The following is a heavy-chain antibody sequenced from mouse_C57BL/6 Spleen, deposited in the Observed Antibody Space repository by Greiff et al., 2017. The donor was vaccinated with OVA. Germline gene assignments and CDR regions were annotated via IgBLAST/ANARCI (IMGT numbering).Heavy chain of an antibody. D-gene: IGHD1-1*01. CDR2: IYPGSGNT. J-gene: IGHJ4*01. CDR1: GYTFTDYY. CDR3: ARSDYYGTGPYYAMDY. Sequence: VKLMESGAELVRPGASVKLSCKASGYTFTDYYINWVKQRPGQGLEWIARIYPGSGNTYYNEKFKGKATLTAEKSSSTAYMQLSSLTSEDSAVYFCARSDYYGTGPYYAMDYWGQGTSVTVSS. V-gene: IGHV1-76*01.